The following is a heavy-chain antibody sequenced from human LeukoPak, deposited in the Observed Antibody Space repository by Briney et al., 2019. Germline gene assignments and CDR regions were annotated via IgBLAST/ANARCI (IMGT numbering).Heavy chain of an antibody. CDR3: AREQWLVPHYYYYGMDV. J-gene: IGHJ6*02. D-gene: IGHD6-19*01. V-gene: IGHV4-4*07. CDR1: GGSISSYY. CDR2: IYTSGST. Sequence: SETLSLTCTVSGGSISSYYWSWIRQPAGKGLEWIGRIYTSGSTNYNPSLKSRVTMSVDTSKNQFSLKLSSVTAADTAVYYCAREQWLVPHYYYYGMDVWGQGTTVTVSS.